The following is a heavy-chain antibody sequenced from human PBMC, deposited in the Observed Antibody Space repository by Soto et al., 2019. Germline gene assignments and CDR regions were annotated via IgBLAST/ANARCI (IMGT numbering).Heavy chain of an antibody. Sequence: QGLEWMGCISAYNGNTNYAQKLQGRVTRTTDTSTRTAYMELRSLRSDYTAVYYCAREAVVGAGTANAALEFWRNGTTVTV. CDR2: ISAYNGNT. J-gene: IGHJ6*03. D-gene: IGHD2-15*01. CDR3: AREAVVGAGTANAALEF. V-gene: IGHV1-18*01.